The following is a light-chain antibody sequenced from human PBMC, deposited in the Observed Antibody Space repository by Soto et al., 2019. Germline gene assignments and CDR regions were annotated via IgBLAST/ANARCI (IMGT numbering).Light chain of an antibody. CDR3: CSYTTTNTRQIV. CDR1: SSDVGGYNY. CDR2: DVS. J-gene: IGLJ1*01. Sequence: QSVLTQPASVSGSPGQSITISCTGTSSDVGGYNYVSWYQQQPGKAPKFMIYDVSNRPSGVSNRFSGSKSGNTASLTISGLQAEEEADYSCCSYTTTNTRQIVFGTGTKVTVL. V-gene: IGLV2-14*01.